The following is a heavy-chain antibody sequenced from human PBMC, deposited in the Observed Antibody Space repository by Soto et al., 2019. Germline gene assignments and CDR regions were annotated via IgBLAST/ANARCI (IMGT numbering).Heavy chain of an antibody. CDR1: GDSISSYY. V-gene: IGHV4-59*08. D-gene: IGHD3-22*01. CDR3: ARHYYDTLGY. CDR2: IYYSGST. Sequence: SETLSLTCSVSGDSISSYYWSWIRQPPGKGLEWIGNIYYSGSTNYNPSLKSRVTISVDTSKNQFSLNLSSVTAADTAVYYCARHYYDTLGYWGQGTLVTVSS. J-gene: IGHJ4*02.